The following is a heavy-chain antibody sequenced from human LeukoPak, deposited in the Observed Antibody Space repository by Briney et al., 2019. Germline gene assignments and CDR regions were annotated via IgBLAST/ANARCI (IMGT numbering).Heavy chain of an antibody. CDR1: GFTFSDYY. V-gene: IGHV3-11*01. CDR3: ARDGGAARMVYYYYYMDV. D-gene: IGHD6-6*01. CDR2: ISSSGSTI. J-gene: IGHJ6*03. Sequence: GGSLRLSCAASGFTFSDYYMSWIRQAPGKGLEWVSYISSSGSTIYYADSVKGRFTISRDNAKNSLYLQMNSLRAEDTAVYYCARDGGAARMVYYYYYMDVWGKGTTVTVSS.